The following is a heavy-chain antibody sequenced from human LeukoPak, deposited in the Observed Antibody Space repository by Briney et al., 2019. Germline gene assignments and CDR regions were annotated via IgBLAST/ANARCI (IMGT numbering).Heavy chain of an antibody. V-gene: IGHV2-5*01. CDR3: THKNDYHGSGTPRWFDP. J-gene: IGHJ5*02. Sequence: SGPTLVKPTQTLTLTCTFSGFSLSTSAVGVGWIRQPPGKALGWLALIYWNDDKRYSPSLKSRLTISKDTSKNQVVLTMTNMDPVDTATYYCTHKNDYHGSGTPRWFDPWGQGTLVTVSS. D-gene: IGHD3-10*01. CDR2: IYWNDDK. CDR1: GFSLSTSAVG.